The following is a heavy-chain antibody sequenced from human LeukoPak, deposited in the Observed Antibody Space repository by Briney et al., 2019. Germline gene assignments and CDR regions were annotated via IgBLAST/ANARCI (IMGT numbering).Heavy chain of an antibody. CDR2: ISYDGNNK. CDR1: GFTFSSYA. Sequence: GGSLRLSCAASGFTFSSYAMHWVRQAPGKGLEWVAVISYDGNNKYYADSVKGRFTISRDNSKNTLYLQVNSLRVEDTAVYYCARRRNGSMDVWGQGTTVTVSS. J-gene: IGHJ6*02. V-gene: IGHV3-30-3*01. CDR3: ARRRNGSMDV.